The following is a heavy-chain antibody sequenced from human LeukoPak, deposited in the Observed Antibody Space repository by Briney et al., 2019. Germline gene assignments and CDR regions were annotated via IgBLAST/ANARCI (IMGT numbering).Heavy chain of an antibody. J-gene: IGHJ3*02. CDR2: IYYSGST. V-gene: IGHV4-31*03. D-gene: IGHD3-22*01. CDR3: ARSPQDSSDAFDI. CDR1: GGSISSGGYY. Sequence: PSQTLSLTCTVSGGSISSGGYYWSWIRQHPGKGLEWIGYIYYSGSTYYNPSLKSRVTISVDTSKNQFSLKLSSVTAADTAVYYCARSPQDSSDAFDIWGQGTMVTVSS.